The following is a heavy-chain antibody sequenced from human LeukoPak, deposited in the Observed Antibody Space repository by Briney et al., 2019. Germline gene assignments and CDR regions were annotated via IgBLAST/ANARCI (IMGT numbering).Heavy chain of an antibody. Sequence: SETLSLTCAVYGGSFSGYYWSWIRQPPGKGLEWIGEINHSGSTNYNPPLKSRVTISVDTSKNQFSLKLSSVTAADTAVYYCARGGIAAAGPFDYWGQGTLVTVSS. CDR3: ARGGIAAAGPFDY. CDR1: GGSFSGYY. CDR2: INHSGST. V-gene: IGHV4-34*01. J-gene: IGHJ4*02. D-gene: IGHD6-13*01.